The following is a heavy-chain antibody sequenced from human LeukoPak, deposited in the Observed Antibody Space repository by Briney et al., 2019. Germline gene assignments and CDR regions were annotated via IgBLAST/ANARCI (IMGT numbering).Heavy chain of an antibody. CDR3: ARDTGPYDY. CDR1: GYTFTSYD. CDR2: INPNSGGT. V-gene: IGHV1-2*02. Sequence: ASVKVSCKASGYTFTSYDINWVRQAPGQGLEWMGWINPNSGGTNYAQKFQGRVTMTRDTSISTAYMELSRLRSDDTAVYYCARDTGPYDYWGQGTLVTVSS. D-gene: IGHD1-14*01. J-gene: IGHJ4*02.